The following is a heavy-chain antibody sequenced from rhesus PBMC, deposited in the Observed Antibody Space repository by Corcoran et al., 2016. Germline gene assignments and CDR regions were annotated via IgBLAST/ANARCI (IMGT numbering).Heavy chain of an antibody. V-gene: IGHV3-136*01. CDR2: FSYSSQTI. J-gene: IGHJ1*01. Sequence: EVQLVESGGGLVQPGGSLRLSCAASGFTFSGYDMKWVRQDPGKGMEWVSYFSYSSQTIDYADSVNGRFAISRDNAKNSLSLQMSSLRAEDTAVYYCTRETTGFEFWGQGALVTVSS. CDR3: TRETTGFEF. CDR1: GFTFSGYD. D-gene: IGHD4-11*01.